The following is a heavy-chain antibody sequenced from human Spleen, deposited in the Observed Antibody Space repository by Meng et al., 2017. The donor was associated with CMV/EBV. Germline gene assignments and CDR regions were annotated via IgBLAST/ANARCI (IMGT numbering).Heavy chain of an antibody. CDR3: ARDGGYHRAAGPY. D-gene: IGHD2-15*01. Sequence: QGRLHEGGEGLVKPSQPLSLTCTVSGGSISSGDYYWSWIRQPPGKGLEWIGYIYYSGSTYYNPSLKSRVTISVDTSKNQFSLKLSSVTAADTAVYYCARDGGYHRAAGPYWGQGTLVTVSS. J-gene: IGHJ4*02. V-gene: IGHV4-30-4*08. CDR1: GGSISSGDYY. CDR2: IYYSGST.